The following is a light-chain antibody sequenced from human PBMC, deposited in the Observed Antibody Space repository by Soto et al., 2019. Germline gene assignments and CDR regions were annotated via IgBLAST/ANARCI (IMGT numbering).Light chain of an antibody. CDR3: SSYTSSSTRV. CDR2: EVS. CDR1: SSDVGGYNH. J-gene: IGLJ3*02. V-gene: IGLV2-14*01. Sequence: QSALTQPASVSGSPGQSITISCTGTSSDVGGYNHVSWYQQHPGKAPKLMIYEVSNRPSGLSNRFSGSKSGNTASLTISGLQAEDEADYYCSSYTSSSTRVFGRGTKVTVL.